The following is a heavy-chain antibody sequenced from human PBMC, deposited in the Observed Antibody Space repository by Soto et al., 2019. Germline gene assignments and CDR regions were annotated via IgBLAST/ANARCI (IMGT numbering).Heavy chain of an antibody. CDR3: ARSPRRAVAGPEAQGPFGS. CDR1: GGTFSSYA. J-gene: IGHJ4*02. Sequence: QVQLVQSGAEVKKPGSSVKVSCKASGGTFSSYAISWVRQAPGQGLEWMGGIIPIFGTANYAQKFQGRVTITADESTSTAYMELSSLRSEDTAVYYCARSPRRAVAGPEAQGPFGSWGQGTLVTVSS. D-gene: IGHD6-19*01. CDR2: IIPIFGTA. V-gene: IGHV1-69*01.